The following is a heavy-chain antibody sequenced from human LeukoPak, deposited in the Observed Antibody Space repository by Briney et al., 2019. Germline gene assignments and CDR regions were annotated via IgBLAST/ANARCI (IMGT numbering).Heavy chain of an antibody. CDR2: ISGSGGST. D-gene: IGHD3-22*01. CDR1: GFTFSGYA. J-gene: IGHJ3*02. V-gene: IGHV3-23*01. Sequence: GGSLRLSCAAFGFTFSGYAMSWVRQAPGKGLEWVSSISGSGGSTFYADSVKGRFTISRDNAKNSLYLQMNSLRAEDTAVYYCARVPLYYYDSSPDAFDIWGQGTMVTVSS. CDR3: ARVPLYYYDSSPDAFDI.